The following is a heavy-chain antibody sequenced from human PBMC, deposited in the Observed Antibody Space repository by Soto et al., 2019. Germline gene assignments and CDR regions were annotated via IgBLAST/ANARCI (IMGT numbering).Heavy chain of an antibody. J-gene: IGHJ4*02. D-gene: IGHD6-19*01. Sequence: GGSLRLSCAASGFTFSGSAMHWVRQASGKGLEWVGRIRSKANNYATAYAASVKGRFTISRDDSKNTAYLQMNSLKTEDTAVYYCTRRRGYSSGWYYFDYWGPGTLVTVSS. CDR1: GFTFSGSA. V-gene: IGHV3-73*01. CDR2: IRSKANNYAT. CDR3: TRRRGYSSGWYYFDY.